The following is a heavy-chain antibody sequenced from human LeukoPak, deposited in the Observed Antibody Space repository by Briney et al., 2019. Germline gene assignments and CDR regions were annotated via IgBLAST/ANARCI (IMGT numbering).Heavy chain of an antibody. Sequence: GGSLRLSCAGSGFTFSSYAMHWVRQAPGKGLEWVAVISYDGSNKYYADSVKGRFTISRDNSKNTLYLQMNSLRAEDTAVYYCAKDSGYDWGSDYWGQGTLVTVSS. D-gene: IGHD5-12*01. V-gene: IGHV3-30*04. CDR3: AKDSGYDWGSDY. CDR2: ISYDGSNK. CDR1: GFTFSSYA. J-gene: IGHJ4*02.